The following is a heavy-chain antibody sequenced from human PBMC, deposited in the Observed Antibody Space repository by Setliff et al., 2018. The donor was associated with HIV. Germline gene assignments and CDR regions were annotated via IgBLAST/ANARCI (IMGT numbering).Heavy chain of an antibody. Sequence: SETLSLTCAVSGGSISSSNWWSWVRQPPGKGLEWIGEIYHSGSTNYNPSLKSRVTISADKSKNQCSLKLSSVTAADTAVYYCSRGGLRLRKSTAPGYFDYWGQGTLVTVSS. CDR3: SRGGLRLRKSTAPGYFDY. D-gene: IGHD1-1*01. CDR2: IYHSGST. V-gene: IGHV4-4*02. J-gene: IGHJ4*02. CDR1: GGSISSSNW.